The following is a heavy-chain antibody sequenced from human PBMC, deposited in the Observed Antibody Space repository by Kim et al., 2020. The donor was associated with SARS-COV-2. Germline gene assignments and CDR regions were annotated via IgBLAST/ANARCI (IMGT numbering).Heavy chain of an antibody. CDR2: IYPGDSDT. V-gene: IGHV5-51*01. CDR3: ARNRWGSGSLSPLDAFDI. CDR1: GYSFTSYW. J-gene: IGHJ3*02. Sequence: GESLKISCNGSGYSFTSYWIGWVRQMPGKGLEWMGIIYPGDSDTRYSPSFQGQVTISADKSISTAYLQWSSLKASDTAMYYCARNRWGSGSLSPLDAFDIWGQGTMVTVSS. D-gene: IGHD3-10*01.